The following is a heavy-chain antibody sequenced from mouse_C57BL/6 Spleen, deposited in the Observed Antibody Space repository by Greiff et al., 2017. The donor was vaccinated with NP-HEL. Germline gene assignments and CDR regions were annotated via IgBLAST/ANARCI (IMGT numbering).Heavy chain of an antibody. Sequence: LVESGPELVKPGASVKISCKASGYSFTGYYMNWVKQSPEKSLEWIGEINPSTGGTTYNQKFKAKATLTVDKSSSTAYMQLKSLTSEDSAVYYCARSSYDYEAWFAYWGQGTLVTVSA. D-gene: IGHD2-4*01. CDR2: INPSTGGT. J-gene: IGHJ3*01. CDR3: ARSSYDYEAWFAY. CDR1: GYSFTGYY. V-gene: IGHV1-42*01.